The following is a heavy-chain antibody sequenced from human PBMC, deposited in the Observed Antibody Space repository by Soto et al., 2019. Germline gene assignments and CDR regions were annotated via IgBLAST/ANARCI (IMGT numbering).Heavy chain of an antibody. CDR3: ARGSAVTTRVGFDY. J-gene: IGHJ4*02. D-gene: IGHD4-17*01. CDR2: IRYSGST. V-gene: IGHV4-59*01. CDR1: GASRTDYY. Sequence: SXTLSLTCTVSGASRTDYYWSCIRQPPGEGLEWIGLIRYSGSTNCNPSLKSRVTMSVDTSKNQFSLTLSSVTAADTAVYYCARGSAVTTRVGFDYCGQGTLVTVSS.